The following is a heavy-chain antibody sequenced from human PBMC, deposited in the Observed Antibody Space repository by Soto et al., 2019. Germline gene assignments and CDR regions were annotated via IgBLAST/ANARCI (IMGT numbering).Heavy chain of an antibody. CDR1: GFTFSRYS. CDR2: IGTRGDT. J-gene: IGHJ6*02. D-gene: IGHD2-21*02. Sequence: PGGSLRLSCAGSGFTFSRYSMNWVRQAPGKGLEWVASIGTRGDTYYAESVKGRLTISRDNAKNSLSLEMDSLRVEDTGVYYCAREETAWPLAYGLDVWGQGTTVTVSS. CDR3: AREETAWPLAYGLDV. V-gene: IGHV3-21*01.